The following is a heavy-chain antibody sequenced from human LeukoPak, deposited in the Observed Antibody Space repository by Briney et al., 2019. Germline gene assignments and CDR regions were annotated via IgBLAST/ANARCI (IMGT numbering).Heavy chain of an antibody. CDR1: GYTFTSYD. V-gene: IGHV1-8*03. Sequence: ASVKVSCKASGYTFTSYDINWVRQATGQGREWMGWMNPNSGNTGYAQKFQGRVTITRNTSISTAYMELSSLRSEDTAVYYCARGHVAAAGSQSGAFDIWGQGTMVAVSS. CDR3: ARGHVAAAGSQSGAFDI. CDR2: MNPNSGNT. J-gene: IGHJ3*02. D-gene: IGHD6-13*01.